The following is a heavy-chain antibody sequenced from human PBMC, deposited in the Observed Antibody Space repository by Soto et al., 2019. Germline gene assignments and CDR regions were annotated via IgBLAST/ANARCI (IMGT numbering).Heavy chain of an antibody. CDR1: GYTLTELS. Sequence: ASVKVSCKVSGYTLTELSMHWVRQAPGKGLEWMGGFDPEDGETIYAQKFQGRVTMTEDTSTDTAYMELSSLRSEDTAVYYCATDLDYSSSLDHWGQGTLVTVSS. CDR2: FDPEDGET. J-gene: IGHJ4*02. CDR3: ATDLDYSSSLDH. V-gene: IGHV1-24*01. D-gene: IGHD6-13*01.